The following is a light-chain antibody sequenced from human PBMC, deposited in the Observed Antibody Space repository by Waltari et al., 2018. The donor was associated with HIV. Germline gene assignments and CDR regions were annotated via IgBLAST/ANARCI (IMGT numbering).Light chain of an antibody. CDR1: SSNIGRNA. CDR3: AAWDDSLNGVV. J-gene: IGLJ3*02. Sequence: SVLTQPPSASGTPGQRVTISCSGSSSNIGRNALNWYQQFPGTSPKLLIYSTNPRPSGVPDRFSASRSATSASLAISGLQSEDEADYYCAAWDDSLNGVVFGGGTKLTVL. V-gene: IGLV1-44*01. CDR2: STN.